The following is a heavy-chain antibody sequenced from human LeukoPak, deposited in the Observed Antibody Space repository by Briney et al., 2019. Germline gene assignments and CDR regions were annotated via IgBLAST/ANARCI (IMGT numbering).Heavy chain of an antibody. CDR3: ARVGLLRSNDY. Sequence: GGSLRLSCVASGFTFSKYTLSWIRQPPGKGLEWVAGIYGGGSGTTFYADSVRGRFTISRDNAKNSLYLQMNSLRAEDTAVYYCARVGLLRSNDYWGQGILVTVSS. V-gene: IGHV3-11*04. J-gene: IGHJ4*02. CDR2: IYGGGSGTT. D-gene: IGHD4-17*01. CDR1: GFTFSKYT.